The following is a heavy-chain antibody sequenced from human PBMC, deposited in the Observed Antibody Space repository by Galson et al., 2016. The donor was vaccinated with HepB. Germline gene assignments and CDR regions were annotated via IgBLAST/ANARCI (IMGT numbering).Heavy chain of an antibody. Sequence: SVKVSCKASGYSFTINGISWVRQAPGQGLEWMGWISAHSGNTNYAQNFQGRVTMSTDTSTSTAYMELRSLRSDDTAVYNCARDVNYRFDSWGQGTLVIVSA. CDR2: ISAHSGNT. D-gene: IGHD5-24*01. J-gene: IGHJ5*01. CDR1: GYSFTING. CDR3: ARDVNYRFDS. V-gene: IGHV1-18*01.